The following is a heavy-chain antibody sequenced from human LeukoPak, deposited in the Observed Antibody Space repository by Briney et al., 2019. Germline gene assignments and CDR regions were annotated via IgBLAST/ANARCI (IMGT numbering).Heavy chain of an antibody. V-gene: IGHV3-74*01. J-gene: IGHJ4*02. Sequence: GGSLRLSCAVSGFSLRSYWMHWVRQAPGKGLVWVSRISGDGSMTNYADSVKGRFTISRDNAKNTVYLQLNSLRAEDTAVYYCARYSSSSGGASHYFDYWGQGTLVTVSS. D-gene: IGHD6-6*01. CDR3: ARYSSSSGGASHYFDY. CDR2: ISGDGSMT. CDR1: GFSLRSYW.